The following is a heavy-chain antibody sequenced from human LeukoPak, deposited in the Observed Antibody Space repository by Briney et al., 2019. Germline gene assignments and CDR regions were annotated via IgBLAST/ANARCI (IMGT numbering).Heavy chain of an antibody. CDR1: RYTFTDYY. J-gene: IGHJ5*02. V-gene: IGHV1-2*02. CDR2: INPYSGGT. CDR3: ARGGWSLGYCSSSSCLDWFDP. D-gene: IGHD2-2*01. Sequence: ASVKVSCKASRYTFTDYYMHWVRQAPGQGLEWMGWINPYSGGTNYAQKFRGRVTMTRDTSISTAYMELSRLRSDDTAVYYCARGGWSLGYCSSSSCLDWFDPWGQGTLVTVSS.